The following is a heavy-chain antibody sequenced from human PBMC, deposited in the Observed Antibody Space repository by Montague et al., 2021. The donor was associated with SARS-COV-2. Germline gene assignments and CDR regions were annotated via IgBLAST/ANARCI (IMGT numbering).Heavy chain of an antibody. CDR2: INTDGSNS. CDR1: GFSFSDYW. CDR3: AREPGSVDGMDV. J-gene: IGHJ6*02. V-gene: IGHV3-74*01. Sequence: SLRLSCAASGFSFSDYWMHWVRQAPGKGLEWVSRINTDGSNSYYTDSVKGRLTISRDNAKNTLYLQMNSLRAEDTAVYYCAREPGSVDGMDVWGQGTTITVSS. D-gene: IGHD4-23*01.